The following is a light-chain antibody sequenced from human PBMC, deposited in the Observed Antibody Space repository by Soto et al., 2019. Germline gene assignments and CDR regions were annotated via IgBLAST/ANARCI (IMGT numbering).Light chain of an antibody. CDR2: DSS. V-gene: IGKV1-33*01. Sequence: DLQMTQSPSSLSASLGESVTITCQASHDISNYLNWYQHKPGKAPKLLIYDSSNLEAGVPSRFSGSGSGTDFVFTISSLQPEDIATYYCQQYDNLLLTFGGGTKVEIK. CDR3: QQYDNLLLT. J-gene: IGKJ4*01. CDR1: HDISNY.